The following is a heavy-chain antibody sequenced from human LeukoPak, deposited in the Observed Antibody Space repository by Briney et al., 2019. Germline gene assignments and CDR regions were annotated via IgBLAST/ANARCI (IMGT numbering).Heavy chain of an antibody. CDR1: GFTFSSYG. CDR3: AKEDTAMVSDY. CDR2: ISYDGSNK. V-gene: IGHV3-30*18. Sequence: GGSLRLSCAASGFTFSSYGMHWVRQAPGKGLEWVAVISYDGSNKYYADSVKGRFTISRDNSKNTLYLQMNSLRAEDTAVYYCAKEDTAMVSDYWGQGTLVTVSS. D-gene: IGHD5-18*01. J-gene: IGHJ4*02.